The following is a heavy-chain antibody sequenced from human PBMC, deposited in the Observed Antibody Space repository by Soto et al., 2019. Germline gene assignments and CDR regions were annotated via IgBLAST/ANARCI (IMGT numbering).Heavy chain of an antibody. V-gene: IGHV3-33*01. D-gene: IGHD2-2*01. J-gene: IGHJ6*03. CDR1: GFTFSSYG. CDR2: IWYDGSNK. CDR3: ARGVGYCSSTSCYDPSYYYYYMDV. Sequence: GGSLRLSCAASGFTFSSYGMHWVRQAPGKGLEWVAVIWYDGSNKYYADSVKGRFTISRDNSKNTLYLQMNSLRAEDTAVYYCARGVGYCSSTSCYDPSYYYYYMDVWGKGTTVTVSS.